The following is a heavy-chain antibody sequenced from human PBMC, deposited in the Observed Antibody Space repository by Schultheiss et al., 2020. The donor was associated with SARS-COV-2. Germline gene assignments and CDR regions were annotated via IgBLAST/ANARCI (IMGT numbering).Heavy chain of an antibody. CDR3: ARDTFGLGVLGY. V-gene: IGHV3-74*01. Sequence: GGSLRLSCAVSGFTFSSYWMHWVRQAPGKGLVWVSAISGSGGSTYYADSVKGRFTISRDNAKNTLYLQMNSLRAGDTAVYYCARDTFGLGVLGYWGQGTLVTVAS. D-gene: IGHD3-16*01. CDR2: ISGSGGST. CDR1: GFTFSSYW. J-gene: IGHJ4*02.